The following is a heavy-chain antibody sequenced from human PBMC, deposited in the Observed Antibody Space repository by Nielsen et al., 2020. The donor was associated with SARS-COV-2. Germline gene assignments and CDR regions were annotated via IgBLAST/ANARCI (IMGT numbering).Heavy chain of an antibody. CDR2: IWYDGSNK. D-gene: IGHD3-9*01. V-gene: IGHV3-33*06. CDR3: AKGTGYYNFNYFFDY. CDR1: GFTFSSYG. J-gene: IGHJ4*02. Sequence: GESLKISCAASGFTFSSYGMHWVRQAPGKGLEWVAVIWYDGSNKYYADSVKGRFTISRDNSKNTLYLQMNSLRAEDTAVYYCAKGTGYYNFNYFFDYWGQGTLVTVSS.